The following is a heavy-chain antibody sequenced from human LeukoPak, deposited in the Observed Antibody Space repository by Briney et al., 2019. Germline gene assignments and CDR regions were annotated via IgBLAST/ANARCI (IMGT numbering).Heavy chain of an antibody. CDR1: GFTFSSYA. CDR2: ISGSGGST. CDR3: AKETARCSGGSCYSPLAVDY. V-gene: IGHV3-23*01. J-gene: IGHJ4*02. Sequence: GGSLRLSCAASGFTFSSYAMSWVRQAPGKGLEWVSAISGSGGSTYYADSVKGRFTISRDNSKNTLYLQMNSLRAEDTAVYYCAKETARCSGGSCYSPLAVDYWGQGTLVTVSS. D-gene: IGHD2-15*01.